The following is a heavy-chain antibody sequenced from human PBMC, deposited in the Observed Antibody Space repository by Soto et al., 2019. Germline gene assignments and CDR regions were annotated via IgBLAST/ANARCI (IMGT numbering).Heavy chain of an antibody. Sequence: GGSLRLSCAASGFTFSSYGMHWVRQAPGKGLEWVAIIWNDGSNEYYADSVKGRFTISRDNSKNTLYLQVSNLRAEDTAVYFCARDQTDSGGYSDSWGQGTLVTVSS. D-gene: IGHD3-22*01. V-gene: IGHV3-33*01. CDR3: ARDQTDSGGYSDS. CDR1: GFTFSSYG. J-gene: IGHJ4*02. CDR2: IWNDGSNE.